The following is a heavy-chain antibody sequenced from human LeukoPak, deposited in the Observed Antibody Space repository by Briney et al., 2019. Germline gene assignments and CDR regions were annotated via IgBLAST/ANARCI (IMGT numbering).Heavy chain of an antibody. CDR3: ARACGGDCNLGAFDY. V-gene: IGHV3-30-3*01. J-gene: IGHJ4*02. Sequence: GGSLRLSCAASGFTFSSYAMHWVRQAPGKGLEWVAVISYDGSNKYYADSVKGRFTISRDNSKNPLYLQMNSLRAEDTAVYYCARACGGDCNLGAFDYWGQGTLVTVSS. D-gene: IGHD2-21*01. CDR2: ISYDGSNK. CDR1: GFTFSSYA.